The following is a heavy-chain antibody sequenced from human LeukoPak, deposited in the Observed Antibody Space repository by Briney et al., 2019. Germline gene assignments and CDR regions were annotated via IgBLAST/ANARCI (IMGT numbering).Heavy chain of an antibody. CDR2: IYSGGST. Sequence: PGGSLRLSCAASGFTVSSNYMSWVRQAPGKGLEWVSVIYSGGSTYYADSVKGRFTISRDNSKNTLYLQMNSLRAEDTAVYYCARDSPSQYYDILTGVYYYYYGMDVWGQGTTVTVSS. V-gene: IGHV3-53*01. J-gene: IGHJ6*02. CDR3: ARDSPSQYYDILTGVYYYYYGMDV. CDR1: GFTVSSNY. D-gene: IGHD3-9*01.